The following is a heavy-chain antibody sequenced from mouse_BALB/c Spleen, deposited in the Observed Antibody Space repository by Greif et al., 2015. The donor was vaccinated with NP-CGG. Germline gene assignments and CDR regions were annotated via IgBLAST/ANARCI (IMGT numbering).Heavy chain of an antibody. CDR3: ARPLYDFPYAMDY. CDR2: INPYNDGT. V-gene: IGHV1-14*01. D-gene: IGHD2-4*01. CDR1: GYTFTSYV. J-gene: IGHJ4*01. Sequence: EVQLQQSGPELVKPGASVKMSCKASGYTFTSYVMHWVKQKPGQGLEWIGYINPYNDGTKYNEKFKGEATLTSDKSSSTAYMELSSLTSEDSAVYYCARPLYDFPYAMDYWGQGTSVTVSS.